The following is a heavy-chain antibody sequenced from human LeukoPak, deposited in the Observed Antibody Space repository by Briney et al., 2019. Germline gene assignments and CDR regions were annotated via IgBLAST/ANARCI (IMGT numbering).Heavy chain of an antibody. Sequence: PGGSLRLSCAASGFTFSSYWMHWVRQAPGKGLVWVSRINSDGSSTSYADSVKGRFTISRDNAKNTLYLQTNSLRAEDTAVYYCARGMSGYDRKVAFDYWGQGTLVTVTS. D-gene: IGHD5-12*01. CDR2: INSDGSST. V-gene: IGHV3-74*01. CDR3: ARGMSGYDRKVAFDY. CDR1: GFTFSSYW. J-gene: IGHJ4*02.